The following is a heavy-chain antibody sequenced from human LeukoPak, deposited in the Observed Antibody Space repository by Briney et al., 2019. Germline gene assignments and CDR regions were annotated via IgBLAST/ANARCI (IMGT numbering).Heavy chain of an antibody. CDR2: MNPNSGNT. J-gene: IGHJ6*03. CDR1: GYTLTELS. CDR3: ARANDTLYYYYMDV. D-gene: IGHD1-1*01. V-gene: IGHV1-8*01. Sequence: GASVKVSCKVSGYTLTELSMHWVRQATGQGLEWMGWMNPNSGNTGYAQKFQGRVTMTRNTSISTAYMELSSLRSEDTAVYYCARANDTLYYYYMDVWGKGTTVTISS.